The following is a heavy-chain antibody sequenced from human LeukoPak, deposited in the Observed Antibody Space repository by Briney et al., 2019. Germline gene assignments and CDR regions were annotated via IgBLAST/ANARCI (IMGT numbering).Heavy chain of an antibody. CDR2: ISSSSSYI. V-gene: IGHV3-21*01. CDR3: ARERITFGGVIVTYYYYGMDV. D-gene: IGHD3-16*02. J-gene: IGHJ6*02. CDR1: GFTFSSYS. Sequence: GGSLRLSCAASGFTFSSYSMNWVRQAPGKGLEWVSSISSSSSYIYYADSVKGRFTISRDNAKNSLYLQMDSLRAEDTAVYYCARERITFGGVIVTYYYYGMDVWGQGTTVTVSS.